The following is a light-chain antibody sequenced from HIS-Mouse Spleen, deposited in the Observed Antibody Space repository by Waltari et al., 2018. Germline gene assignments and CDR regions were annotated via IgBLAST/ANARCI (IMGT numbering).Light chain of an antibody. CDR1: SSDGVGYNS. J-gene: IGLJ2*01. V-gene: IGLV2-11*01. CDR3: CSYAGSYTLV. Sequence: QSALTQPRSVSGSPGQSVTISRTRTSSDGVGYNSVSWYHQHPGKAPKLMIYDVSKRPSGVPDRFSGSKSGNTASLTISGLQAEDEADYYCCSYAGSYTLVFGGGTKLTVL. CDR2: DVS.